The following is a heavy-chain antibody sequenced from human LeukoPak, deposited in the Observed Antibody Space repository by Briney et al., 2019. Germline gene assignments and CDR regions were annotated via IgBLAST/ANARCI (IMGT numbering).Heavy chain of an antibody. CDR2: IYHSGST. CDR3: ARGPPEDIAVVPARPGAFDI. D-gene: IGHD2-2*01. CDR1: GYSISSGYY. V-gene: IGHV4-38-2*01. Sequence: SETLSLTCAVSGYSISSGYYWGWIRQPPGKGLEWIGSIYHSGSTYYNPSLKSRVTISVDTSENQFSLKLSSVTAADTAVYYCARGPPEDIAVVPARPGAFDIWGQGTMVTVSS. J-gene: IGHJ3*02.